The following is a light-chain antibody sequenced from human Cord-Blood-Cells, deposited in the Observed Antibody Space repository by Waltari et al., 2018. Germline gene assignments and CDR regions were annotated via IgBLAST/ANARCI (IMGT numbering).Light chain of an antibody. CDR1: SSDVGGYNY. Sequence: QSALTQPASVSGSPGPSITISCTGTSSDVGGYNYVSWYQQHPGKAPKLIIYEISNRHSGVSNRFSGSKSGTAASLTITGLQAEEEADYYCSSYTSSSTVVFGGGTKLTVL. J-gene: IGLJ2*01. CDR3: SSYTSSSTVV. V-gene: IGLV2-14*01. CDR2: EIS.